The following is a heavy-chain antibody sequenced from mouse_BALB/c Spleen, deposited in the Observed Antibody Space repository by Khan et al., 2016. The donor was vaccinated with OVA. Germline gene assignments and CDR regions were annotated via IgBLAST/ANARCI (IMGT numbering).Heavy chain of an antibody. D-gene: IGHD2-1*01. J-gene: IGHJ3*01. CDR2: ISSGGSYT. Sequence: EVQLQESGGDLVKPGGSLKLSCAASGFTFSSYTMSWVRQTPEQRLEWVATISSGGSYTYYHDSVKGRFTISRDTAKNTLYLHMNSLKSEDTAMHDCTSDQHGNNGGWFAYWGQGTLVTVSA. CDR1: GFTFSSYT. V-gene: IGHV5-6-4*01. CDR3: TSDQHGNNGGWFAY.